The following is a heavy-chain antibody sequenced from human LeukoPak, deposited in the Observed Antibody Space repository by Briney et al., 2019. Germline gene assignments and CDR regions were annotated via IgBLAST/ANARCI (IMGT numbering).Heavy chain of an antibody. D-gene: IGHD6-13*01. CDR1: GYSISSGYY. Sequence: PSETLSLTCTVSGYSISSGYYWGWIRQPPGKGLEWIGSIYHSGSTYYNPSLKSRVTISVDTSKNQFSLKLSSVTAADTAVYYCARGSIAAAGTDKFDYWGQGTLVTVSS. V-gene: IGHV4-38-2*02. CDR2: IYHSGST. CDR3: ARGSIAAAGTDKFDY. J-gene: IGHJ4*02.